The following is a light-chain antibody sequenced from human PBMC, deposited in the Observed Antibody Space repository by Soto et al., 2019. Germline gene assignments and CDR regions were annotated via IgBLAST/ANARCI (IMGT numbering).Light chain of an antibody. Sequence: DIQMTQSPSSVSASVGDRVTITCRASQAISTWLAWYQQKPGKAPKLLIYAASNLQTGVPSRFSGSGSRTDCTLTISSLQPEDFATYYCQQANSFPRTFGQGTKVELK. CDR2: AAS. J-gene: IGKJ1*01. V-gene: IGKV1D-12*01. CDR1: QAISTW. CDR3: QQANSFPRT.